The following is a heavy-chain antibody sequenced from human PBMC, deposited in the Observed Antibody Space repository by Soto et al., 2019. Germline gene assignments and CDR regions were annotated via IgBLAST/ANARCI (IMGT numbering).Heavy chain of an antibody. CDR3: ARDSAVYYYDSSGYPDY. CDR2: VKQDGSEK. CDR1: GFTFSSYW. V-gene: IGHV3-7*03. J-gene: IGHJ4*02. D-gene: IGHD3-22*01. Sequence: QPGGSLRLSCAASGFTFSSYWMSWVRQAPGKGLEWVANVKQDGSEKYYVDSVKGRFTISRDNAKNSLYLQMNSLRAEDTAVYYCARDSAVYYYDSSGYPDYWGQGTLVTVSS.